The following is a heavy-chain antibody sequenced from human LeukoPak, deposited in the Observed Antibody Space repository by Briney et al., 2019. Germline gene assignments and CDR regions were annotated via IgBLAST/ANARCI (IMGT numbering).Heavy chain of an antibody. D-gene: IGHD4-17*01. V-gene: IGHV3-7*01. CDR1: GFTFSSYY. CDR3: ARDGRYDYGDYGWHY. CDR2: IKQDGREK. J-gene: IGHJ4*02. Sequence: PGGSLRLSCAASGFTFSSYYMSWVRRAPGKGLGWVANIKQDGREKQYVDSVKGRFTISRDNVKNSLFLQMNSLRAEDTAVYYCARDGRYDYGDYGWHYWGSGTLVTVSS.